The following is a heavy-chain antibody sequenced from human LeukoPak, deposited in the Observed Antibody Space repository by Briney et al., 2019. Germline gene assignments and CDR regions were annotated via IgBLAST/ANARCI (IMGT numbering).Heavy chain of an antibody. V-gene: IGHV3-48*03. J-gene: IGHJ4*02. CDR2: ISSSGNTR. CDR1: GMMFSSYE. CDR3: ASVMLASDSSGYYTSDYFEH. Sequence: PGGSLRLSCAASGMMFSSYEMYWVRQAPGKGLEWISYISSSGNTRKYADSVKGRFTISRDNAKKSLHLEMSGLRGDDSAIYYCASVMLASDSSGYYTSDYFEHWGQGTLVSVSS. D-gene: IGHD3-22*01.